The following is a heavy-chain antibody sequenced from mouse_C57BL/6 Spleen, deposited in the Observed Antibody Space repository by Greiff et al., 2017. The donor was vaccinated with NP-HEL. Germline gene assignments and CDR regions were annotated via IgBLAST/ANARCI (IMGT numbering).Heavy chain of an antibody. V-gene: IGHV1-42*01. Sequence: EVQLQQSGPELVKPGASVKISCKASGYSFTGYYMNWVKQSPEKSLEWIGEINPSTGGTTYNQKFKAKATLTVDKSSSTAYMQLKSLTSEDSAVYYCARHYYGSSYDYWGQGTTLTVSS. CDR2: INPSTGGT. CDR3: ARHYYGSSYDY. J-gene: IGHJ2*01. CDR1: GYSFTGYY. D-gene: IGHD1-1*01.